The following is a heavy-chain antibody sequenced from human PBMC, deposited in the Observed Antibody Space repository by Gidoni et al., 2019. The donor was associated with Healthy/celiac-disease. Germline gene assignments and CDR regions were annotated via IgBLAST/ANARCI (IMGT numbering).Heavy chain of an antibody. CDR2: INHSGST. Sequence: QVQLQQWGAGLLKPPETLSLTCAGSGGSFSGYYWSWIRQPPGKGLEWIGEINHSGSTNDNPSLKSRVTISVDTSKNQFSLKLSSVTAADTAVYYCARGQDILTGTDKPNYFDYWGQGTLVTVSS. J-gene: IGHJ4*02. V-gene: IGHV4-34*01. CDR3: ARGQDILTGTDKPNYFDY. CDR1: GGSFSGYY. D-gene: IGHD3-9*01.